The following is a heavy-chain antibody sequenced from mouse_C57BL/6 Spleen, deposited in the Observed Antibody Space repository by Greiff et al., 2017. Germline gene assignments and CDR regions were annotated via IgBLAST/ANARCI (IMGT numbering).Heavy chain of an antibody. D-gene: IGHD2-4*01. CDR1: GYTFTDYY. CDR2: INPNNGGT. V-gene: IGHV1-26*01. J-gene: IGHJ3*01. Sequence: EVQLQQSGPELVKPGASVKISCKASGYTFTDYYMNWVKQSHGKSLEWIGDINPNNGGTSYNQKFKGKATLTVDKSSSTAYMELRRLTSEDSAVYYCARRYDYDWFAYWGQGTLVTVSA. CDR3: ARRYDYDWFAY.